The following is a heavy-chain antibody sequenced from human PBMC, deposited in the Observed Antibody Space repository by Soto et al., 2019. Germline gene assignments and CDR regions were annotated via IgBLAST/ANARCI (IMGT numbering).Heavy chain of an antibody. D-gene: IGHD2-2*01. J-gene: IGHJ6*02. CDR1: EFTFSSYC. CDR2: IKEDGSET. Sequence: EVQLVESGGGLVQPGGSLRLSCAASEFTFSSYCMNWVRQAPGKGLAWLANIKEDGSETYYVDSVKGRFTISRDNAKNSLYLQMNSLRGEDTGVYYCARDVGAPGRGSAVGYYYHYGMDVWGQGTTVTVSS. CDR3: ARDVGAPGRGSAVGYYYHYGMDV. V-gene: IGHV3-7*05.